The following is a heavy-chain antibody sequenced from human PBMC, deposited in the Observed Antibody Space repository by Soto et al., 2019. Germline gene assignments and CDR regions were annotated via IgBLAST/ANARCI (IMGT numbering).Heavy chain of an antibody. CDR2: IYYSGST. V-gene: IGHV4-59*08. CDR3: GRGLIAVAAYYLDY. D-gene: IGHD6-19*01. J-gene: IGHJ4*02. Sequence: PSETLSLTCTVSGGSISSYYWSWIRQPPGKGLEWIGYIYYSGSTNYNPSLKSRVTISVDTSKNQFSLKLSSVTAADTAVYYCGRGLIAVAAYYLDYGGQGTRVTVSS. CDR1: GGSISSYY.